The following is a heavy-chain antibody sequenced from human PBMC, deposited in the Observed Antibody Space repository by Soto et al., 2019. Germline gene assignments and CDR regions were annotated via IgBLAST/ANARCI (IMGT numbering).Heavy chain of an antibody. V-gene: IGHV3-74*01. CDR1: GFTFSSYW. CDR3: ARDRTHPATQHPFDP. D-gene: IGHD2-2*01. J-gene: IGHJ5*02. CDR2: INSDGSST. Sequence: GGSLRLSCAASGFTFSSYWMHWVRQAPGKGLVWVSRINSDGSSTSYADSVKGRFTISRDNAKNTLYLQMNSLRAEDTAVYYCARDRTHPATQHPFDPWGQGTLVTVSS.